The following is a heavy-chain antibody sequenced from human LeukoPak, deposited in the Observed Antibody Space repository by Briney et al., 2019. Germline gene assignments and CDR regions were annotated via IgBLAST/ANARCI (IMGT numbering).Heavy chain of an antibody. Sequence: SETLSLTCSVSGGSIGSRYHSWGWIRQPPGKGLEWIGSIEYSGSTYYNPPLKSRVIMSVDTSKKQFSLKVTSATAADTAVYYCARLAHSSGYLAFDYWGQGTLVTVSS. CDR2: IEYSGST. CDR1: GGSIGSRYHS. D-gene: IGHD6-19*01. CDR3: ARLAHSSGYLAFDY. V-gene: IGHV4-39*01. J-gene: IGHJ4*02.